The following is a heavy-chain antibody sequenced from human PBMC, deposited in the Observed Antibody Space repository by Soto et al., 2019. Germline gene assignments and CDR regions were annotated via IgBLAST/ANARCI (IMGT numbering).Heavy chain of an antibody. CDR2: TYYTADT. Sequence: QVHLQESGPGLVKPSETLSLSCTVSGVSIRSYFWSWIRQPPGKGLEWIGYTYYTADTKYSPSLPGRATIPADPSTKQFSLSLSPVTAADTALFFCAGSSIRGESFDYWGQGAMVTVSS. J-gene: IGHJ4*02. D-gene: IGHD2-21*01. CDR3: AGSSIRGESFDY. CDR1: GVSIRSYF. V-gene: IGHV4-59*01.